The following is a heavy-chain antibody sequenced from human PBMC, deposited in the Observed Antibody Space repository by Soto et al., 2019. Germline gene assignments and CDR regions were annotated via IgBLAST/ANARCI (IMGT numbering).Heavy chain of an antibody. V-gene: IGHV3-74*01. Sequence: EVQLVESGGGLVQPGGSLRLSCAASGFTFSSYWMHWVRQAPGKGLVWVSRINSDGSSTSYADSVKGRFTISRDNAKNTLYLQMNSLRAEDTAVYYCARYASLRFLEWVPDPTESPFDYWGQGTLVTVSS. J-gene: IGHJ4*02. CDR1: GFTFSSYW. CDR2: INSDGSST. D-gene: IGHD3-3*01. CDR3: ARYASLRFLEWVPDPTESPFDY.